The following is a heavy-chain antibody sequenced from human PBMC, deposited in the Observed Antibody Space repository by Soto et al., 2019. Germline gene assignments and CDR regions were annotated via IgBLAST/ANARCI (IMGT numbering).Heavy chain of an antibody. J-gene: IGHJ4*02. Sequence: QVQLQESGPGLVKPSQTLSLTCTVSGGSITSSGYYWSWIRQHPGEGLEWFGFTSNSGSTSYNPSLRSRITISVDTSSNKFSLNQKSVTAADTAVYYCARGGGSTKVDYWGQGTLVTVSP. CDR2: TSNSGST. D-gene: IGHD2-2*01. V-gene: IGHV4-31*03. CDR3: ARGGGSTKVDY. CDR1: GGSITSSGYY.